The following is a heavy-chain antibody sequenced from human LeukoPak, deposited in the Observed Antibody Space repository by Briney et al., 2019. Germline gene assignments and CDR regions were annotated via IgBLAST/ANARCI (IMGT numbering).Heavy chain of an antibody. V-gene: IGHV3-15*01. CDR3: TTLGVVVPAAIPDAFDI. CDR2: IKSKTDGGTT. J-gene: IGHJ3*02. CDR1: GFTFSNAW. D-gene: IGHD2-2*02. Sequence: GGSLRLSCAAPGFTFSNAWMSWVRQAPGKGLEWVGRIKSKTDGGTTDYAAPVKGRFTISRDDSKNTLYLQMNSLKTEDTAVYYCTTLGVVVPAAIPDAFDIWGQGTMVTVSS.